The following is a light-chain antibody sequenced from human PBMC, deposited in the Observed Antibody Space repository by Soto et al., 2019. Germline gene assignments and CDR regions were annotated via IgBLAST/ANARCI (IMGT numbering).Light chain of an antibody. CDR3: CSYTSSSTPWV. Sequence: QSARTQPASVSGSPGQSITISCTGTSSDVGGYNYVSWYQQHPGEAPKLMIYDVSDRPSGVSNRFSASKSGNTASLTISGLQPEDEADYFCCSYTSSSTPWVFGTGTKV. V-gene: IGLV2-14*03. CDR1: SSDVGGYNY. J-gene: IGLJ1*01. CDR2: DVS.